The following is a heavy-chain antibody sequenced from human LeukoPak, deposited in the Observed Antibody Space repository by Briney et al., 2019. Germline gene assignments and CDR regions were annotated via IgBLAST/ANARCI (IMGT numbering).Heavy chain of an antibody. D-gene: IGHD3-3*01. J-gene: IGHJ4*02. Sequence: PGGSLRLSCVVSEFTFSSYEMNWVRQAPGKGLEWVSYISSGGSSIYYADSVKGRFTISRDNAKNSLYLQMNSLRAEDTAVYYCARAQWGFWSGYYDYWGQGTLVTVSS. CDR2: ISSGGSSI. CDR3: ARAQWGFWSGYYDY. V-gene: IGHV3-48*03. CDR1: EFTFSSYE.